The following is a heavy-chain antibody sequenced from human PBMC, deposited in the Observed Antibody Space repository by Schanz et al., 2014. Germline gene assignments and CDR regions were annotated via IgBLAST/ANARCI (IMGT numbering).Heavy chain of an antibody. CDR2: INNAGSDT. Sequence: EVQLVESGGGFVQPGGSLRLSCAASGFSFSNYWMHWVRQGPGSGLVWVSHINNAGSDTTYADSVKGRFTISRDNTRNTLYLQMNSLRTEDTAVYYCAGDWASGRYYSDYWGQGTLVTVSS. CDR1: GFSFSNYW. V-gene: IGHV3-74*01. J-gene: IGHJ4*02. D-gene: IGHD1-26*01. CDR3: AGDWASGRYYSDY.